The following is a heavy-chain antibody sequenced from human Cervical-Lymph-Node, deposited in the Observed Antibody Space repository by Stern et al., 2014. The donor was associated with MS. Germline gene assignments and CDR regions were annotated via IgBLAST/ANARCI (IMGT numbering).Heavy chain of an antibody. CDR2: INPNTGNP. J-gene: IGHJ4*02. D-gene: IGHD1-1*01. CDR1: GYTFTNYA. Sequence: HVQLVQSGSELKKPGASVKVSCKGSGYTFTNYAMTWVRQAPGQGLEWMGWINPNTGNPTYAQGFTGRFVFSLDTSVSTAYLQISGLKAEDSAIYYCARDLNSWAYWGQGTLVTVSS. CDR3: ARDLNSWAY. V-gene: IGHV7-4-1*02.